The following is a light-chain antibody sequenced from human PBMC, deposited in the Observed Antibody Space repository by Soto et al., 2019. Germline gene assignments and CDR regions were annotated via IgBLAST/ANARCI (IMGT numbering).Light chain of an antibody. Sequence: DIQMTQSPSSLSASVGDRVTITCRASQSISSYLNWYQQKPGKAPKLLIYAASSLQSGVPSRFSGSGSGTDFTLTISNLQPDDFATYYCQQYDTYPLAFGGGTKVEIK. CDR1: QSISSY. V-gene: IGKV1-39*01. CDR3: QQYDTYPLA. CDR2: AAS. J-gene: IGKJ4*01.